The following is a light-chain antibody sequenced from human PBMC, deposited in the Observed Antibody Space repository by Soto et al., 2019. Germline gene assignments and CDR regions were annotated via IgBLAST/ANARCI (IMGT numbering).Light chain of an antibody. J-gene: IGKJ1*01. Sequence: DIQMTQSPSTLSASLGDRVTITCRASQSISSWLAWYQQKPRKAPNLLIYKASSLESGVPSRFSGSGSGTEFTLTLSSLQPDDFATYYFQQYNSYSRTFGQGTKVEIK. V-gene: IGKV1-5*03. CDR1: QSISSW. CDR2: KAS. CDR3: QQYNSYSRT.